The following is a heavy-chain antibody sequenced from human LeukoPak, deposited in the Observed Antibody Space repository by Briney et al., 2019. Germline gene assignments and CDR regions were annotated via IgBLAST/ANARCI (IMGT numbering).Heavy chain of an antibody. V-gene: IGHV4-59*01. CDR3: ARAGLDYYYGMDV. CDR2: IYYSGST. Sequence: SETLSLTCTVSGGSISSYYWSWIRQPPGKGLEWIGYIYYSGSTNYNPSLKSRVTISVDTSKNQFSLKLSSVTAADTAVYYCARAGLDYYYGMDVWGQGTTVTVSS. J-gene: IGHJ6*02. CDR1: GGSISSYY.